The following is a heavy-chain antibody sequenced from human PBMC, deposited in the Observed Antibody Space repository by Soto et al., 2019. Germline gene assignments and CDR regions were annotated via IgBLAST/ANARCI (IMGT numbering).Heavy chain of an antibody. CDR1: GFTFSNYA. D-gene: IGHD6-13*01. V-gene: IGHV3-23*01. J-gene: IGHJ4*02. CDR3: AKGFYVESSSWYLAFDY. Sequence: PGGSLRLSCAASGFTFSNYAMTWVCQAPGKGLEWVSSISSSAGSTDYADSVKGRFTISRDNSKNTLYLQMNSLRAEDTAVYYCAKGFYVESSSWYLAFDYWGQGTLVTVSS. CDR2: ISSSAGST.